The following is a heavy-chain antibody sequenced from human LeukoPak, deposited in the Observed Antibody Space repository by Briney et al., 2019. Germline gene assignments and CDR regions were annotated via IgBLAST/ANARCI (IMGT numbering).Heavy chain of an antibody. CDR1: GGTFITYA. Sequence: SVKVSCKASGGTFITYAVSSVRQAPGQGLEWMGRIIPIFGTANYAQKFQGRVTITADKATSTACMELSSLRSQETADYYCARGQVPPSPNSFDPWGQGTLVTVSS. CDR3: ARGQVPPSPNSFDP. D-gene: IGHD1-1*01. CDR2: IIPIFGTA. V-gene: IGHV1-69*06. J-gene: IGHJ5*02.